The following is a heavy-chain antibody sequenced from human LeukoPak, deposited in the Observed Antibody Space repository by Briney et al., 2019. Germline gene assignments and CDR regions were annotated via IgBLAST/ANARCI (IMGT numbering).Heavy chain of an antibody. CDR3: AQIVGATRAFDY. CDR1: GYTFTSYY. J-gene: IGHJ4*02. CDR2: INPSGGST. D-gene: IGHD1-26*01. Sequence: ASVKVSCKASGYTFTSYYMHWVRQAPGQGLEWMGIINPSGGSTSYAQKFQGRVTMTRDTSTSTVYMELSSLRSEDTAVYYCAQIVGATRAFDYWGQGTLVTVSS. V-gene: IGHV1-46*01.